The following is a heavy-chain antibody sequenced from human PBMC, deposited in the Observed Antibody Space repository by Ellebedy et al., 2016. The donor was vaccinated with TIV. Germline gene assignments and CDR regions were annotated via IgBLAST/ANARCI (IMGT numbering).Heavy chain of an antibody. V-gene: IGHV3-74*01. J-gene: IGHJ4*02. Sequence: GEYLKISCAASGFIFSNYWMSWVRQAPGKGLVWVSRVTSDGSTTNYADSVKGRFTISRDNAKNTLYLQMNSLRDDDTALYYCAKFDGDYWGRGTLVTVSS. CDR2: VTSDGSTT. CDR3: AKFDGDY. CDR1: GFIFSNYW. D-gene: IGHD5-24*01.